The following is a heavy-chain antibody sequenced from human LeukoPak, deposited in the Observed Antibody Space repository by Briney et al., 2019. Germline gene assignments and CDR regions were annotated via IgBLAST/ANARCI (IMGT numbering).Heavy chain of an antibody. CDR3: AKRSSAAAGHFDS. Sequence: GGSLRLSCAASGFTFNNYAMSWVRQAPGKGLEWVSVFADSVKGRFTISRDNSKNTLYLEMNSLRVEDTAVYYCAKRSSAAAGHFDSWGQGTLVSVSS. D-gene: IGHD6-13*01. V-gene: IGHV3-23*01. CDR1: GFTFNNYA. J-gene: IGHJ4*02.